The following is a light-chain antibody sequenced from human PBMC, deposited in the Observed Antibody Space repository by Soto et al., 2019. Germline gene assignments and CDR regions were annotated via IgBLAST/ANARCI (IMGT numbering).Light chain of an antibody. CDR3: QQYVTSPRT. CDR2: GAF. CDR1: PSVTNY. Sequence: EIVLTQSPATLSLTPGERATLSCRASPSVTNYLAWYQQKPGQAPRLLIYGAFNRATGIPARFSGSGSGTDFTLSISRLEPEDFAVYYCQQYVTSPRTFGQGTKVDIK. J-gene: IGKJ1*01. V-gene: IGKV3-20*01.